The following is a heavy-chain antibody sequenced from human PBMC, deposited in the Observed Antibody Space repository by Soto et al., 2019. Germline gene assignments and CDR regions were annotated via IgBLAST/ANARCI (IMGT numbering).Heavy chain of an antibody. V-gene: IGHV4-39*07. Sequence: SETLSLTCTVSGGSISSTDYYWAWIRQPPGKGLECIGIKYDSGSTNYNPSLKSRVTISVDTSKNQFSLKLSSVTAADTAVYYCARKEYQGPLDYWGQGTLVTVSS. CDR1: GGSISSTDYY. J-gene: IGHJ4*02. CDR2: KYDSGST. D-gene: IGHD2-2*01. CDR3: ARKEYQGPLDY.